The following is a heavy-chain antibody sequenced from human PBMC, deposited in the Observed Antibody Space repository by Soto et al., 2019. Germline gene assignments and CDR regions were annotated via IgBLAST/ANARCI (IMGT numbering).Heavy chain of an antibody. CDR3: AREGAVGATYGDYFDY. CDR2: INPKSGGT. J-gene: IGHJ4*02. V-gene: IGHV1-2*04. D-gene: IGHD1-26*01. Sequence: ASVKVSCKASGYTFTGYYMHWVRQAPGQGLEWMGWINPKSGGTNYAQKFQGWVTMTRDTSISTAYMELGRLRSDDTAVYYRAREGAVGATYGDYFDYWGQGTLVTVSS. CDR1: GYTFTGYY.